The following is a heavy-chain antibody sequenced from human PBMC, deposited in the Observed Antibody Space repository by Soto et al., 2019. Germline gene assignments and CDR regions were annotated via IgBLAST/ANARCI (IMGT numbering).Heavy chain of an antibody. D-gene: IGHD6-19*01. V-gene: IGHV4-30-2*01. J-gene: IGHJ4*02. CDR2: ISHSGST. Sequence: SETLSLTCTVSGGSTRSGGYSWSWLRQPPGKGLEWIGYISHSGSTYYNPSLKSRVTISVDTSKNQFSLRLSSVTAADTAVYYCARGGLLPDYWGQGTLVTVSS. CDR1: GGSTRSGGYS. CDR3: ARGGLLPDY.